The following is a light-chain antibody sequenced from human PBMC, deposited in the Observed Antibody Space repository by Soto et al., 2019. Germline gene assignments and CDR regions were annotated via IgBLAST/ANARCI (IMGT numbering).Light chain of an antibody. J-gene: IGLJ7*01. CDR1: SSDVGGYNY. CDR2: DVS. V-gene: IGLV2-8*01. CDR3: TSYAGSNNFV. Sequence: QSALTQPPSASGSPGQSVTISCTGTSSDVGGYNYVSWYQQHPGKAPKVIIYDVSKRPSGVPDRFSGSKSGNTASLTVSGLQAEDEADYYCTSYAGSNNFVFGAGTQLTVL.